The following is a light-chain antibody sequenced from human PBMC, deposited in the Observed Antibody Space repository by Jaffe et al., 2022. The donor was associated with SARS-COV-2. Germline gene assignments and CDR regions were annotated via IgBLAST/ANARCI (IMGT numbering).Light chain of an antibody. J-gene: IGLJ3*02. CDR1: SSNIGKNH. V-gene: IGLV1-47*01. CDR3: AVWDDSLSVWV. Sequence: QSVLTQPLSASGTPGQGVTISSSGSSSNIGKNHVYWYQQLPGAAPKLLIYKNDRRPSGVSDRFSASKSGTSASLAISGLRSEDEAHYYCAVWDDSLSVWVFGGGTKLTVL. CDR2: KND.